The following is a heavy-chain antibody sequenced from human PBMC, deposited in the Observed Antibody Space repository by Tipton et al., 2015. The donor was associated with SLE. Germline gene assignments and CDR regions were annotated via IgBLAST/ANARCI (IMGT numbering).Heavy chain of an antibody. CDR1: GDSISSSSHL. J-gene: IGHJ6*02. CDR3: ARQSWSGSYTYRYYGMDV. D-gene: IGHD3-3*01. V-gene: IGHV4-39*07. CDR2: MHYSGTT. Sequence: TLSLTCSVSGDSISSSSHLWGWIRQPPGKGLEWIGNMHYSGTTGYSPSLRSRVTISLDTSKSQFSLKLQSVTAADTAVYYCARQSWSGSYTYRYYGMDVWGQGSTVTVSS.